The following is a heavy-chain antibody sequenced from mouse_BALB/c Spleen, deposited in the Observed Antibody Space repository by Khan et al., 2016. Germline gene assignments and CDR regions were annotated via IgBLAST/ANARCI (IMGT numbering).Heavy chain of an antibody. J-gene: IGHJ3*01. CDR3: ASYYEYDGGFAY. Sequence: QVQLKESGPGLVAPSQSLSITCTVSGFSITGFAVNWVRQTPGKGLEWLGVIWGDGSTDYDSALKYRLSISKDDSKSQVFLKMNRLQTDDTARYYCASYYEYDGGFAYWGQGTLVTVSA. CDR2: IWGDGST. V-gene: IGHV2-6-7*01. D-gene: IGHD2-4*01. CDR1: GFSITGFA.